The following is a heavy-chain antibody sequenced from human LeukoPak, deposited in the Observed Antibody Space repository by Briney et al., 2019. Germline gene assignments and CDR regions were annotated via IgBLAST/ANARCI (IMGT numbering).Heavy chain of an antibody. CDR3: AKEGGSARGYYYYGMDV. J-gene: IGHJ6*02. CDR1: GFTFSSYG. D-gene: IGHD3-16*01. Sequence: GGSLRLSCAASGFTFSSYGMHRVRQAPGKGLEWVAVISYDGSNKYYADSVKGRFTISRDNSKNTLYLQMNSLRAEDTAVYYCAKEGGSARGYYYYGMDVWGRGTTVTVSS. V-gene: IGHV3-30*18. CDR2: ISYDGSNK.